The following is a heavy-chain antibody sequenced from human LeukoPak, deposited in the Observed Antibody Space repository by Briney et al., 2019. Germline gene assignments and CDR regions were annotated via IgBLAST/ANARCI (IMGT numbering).Heavy chain of an antibody. Sequence: GASVKVSCKASGYTFTSYDINWVRQATGQGLEWMGWMNPNSGNTGYAQKFQGRVTMTRNTSISTAYMELNSLRSEDTAVYYCARALSSSWYGNWFDPWGQGTLVTVSS. J-gene: IGHJ5*02. V-gene: IGHV1-8*01. CDR3: ARALSSSWYGNWFDP. D-gene: IGHD6-13*01. CDR2: MNPNSGNT. CDR1: GYTFTSYD.